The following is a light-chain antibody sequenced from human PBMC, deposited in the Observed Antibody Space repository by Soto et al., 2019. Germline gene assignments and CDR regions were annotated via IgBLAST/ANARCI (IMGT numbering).Light chain of an antibody. CDR3: ASYAGSRTYV. Sequence: QSVVTQPASVSGSPGQSVTISCSGSDIGNYNLVSWYQQLPGRAPKLLIFEVTMRPSGISDRFSGSKSASTASLTISGLQAEDEGDYYCASYAGSRTYVFGSGTKVTVL. V-gene: IGLV2-23*02. CDR1: SDIGNYNL. J-gene: IGLJ1*01. CDR2: EVT.